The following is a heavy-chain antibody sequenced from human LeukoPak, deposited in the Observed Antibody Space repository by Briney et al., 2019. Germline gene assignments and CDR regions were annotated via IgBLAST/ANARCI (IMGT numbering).Heavy chain of an antibody. V-gene: IGHV4-39*01. J-gene: IGHJ3*02. Sequence: SETLSLTCTVSGGSISSSSYYWGWIRQPPGKGLEWIGSIYYSGSTYYNPSLKSRVTISVDTSKNQFSLKLSSVTAADTAVYYCATHLSVAGTMAFDIWGQGTMVTVSS. CDR2: IYYSGST. CDR3: ATHLSVAGTMAFDI. D-gene: IGHD6-19*01. CDR1: GGSISSSSYY.